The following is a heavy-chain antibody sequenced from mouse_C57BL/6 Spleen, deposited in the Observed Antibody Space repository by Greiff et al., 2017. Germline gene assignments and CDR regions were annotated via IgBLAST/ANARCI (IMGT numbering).Heavy chain of an antibody. J-gene: IGHJ2*01. V-gene: IGHV1-52*01. CDR1: GYTFTSYW. CDR2: IDPSDSET. D-gene: IGHD1-1*01. CDR3: ALITTVVASYYFDY. Sequence: VQLQQPGAELVRPGSSVKLSCKASGYTFTSYWMHWVKQRPIQGLEWIGNIDPSDSETHYNQKFKDKATLTVDKSSSTAYMQLSSLTSEDSAVYYCALITTVVASYYFDYWGQGTTLTVSS.